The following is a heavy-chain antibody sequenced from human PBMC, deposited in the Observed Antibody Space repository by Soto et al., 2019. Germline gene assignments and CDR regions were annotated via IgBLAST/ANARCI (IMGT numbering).Heavy chain of an antibody. Sequence: QLQLQESGPGLVKPSETLSLTCTVSGGSISSSSYYWGWIRQPPGKGLEWIGSIYYSGSTYYNPSLTSRLTTSLDTPKNQFSLQLRSVTAADTAVYYRARRTPAISISDHWGQGTLVTVSS. CDR3: ARRTPAISISDH. V-gene: IGHV4-39*01. CDR1: GGSISSSSYY. CDR2: IYYSGST. D-gene: IGHD2-15*01. J-gene: IGHJ4*02.